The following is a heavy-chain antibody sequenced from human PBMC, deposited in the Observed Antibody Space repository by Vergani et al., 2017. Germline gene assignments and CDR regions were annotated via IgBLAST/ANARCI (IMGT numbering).Heavy chain of an antibody. J-gene: IGHJ6*02. CDR3: ARMSPRVREGYYGMDV. CDR2: IFSNDGK. CDR1: GFSLSNARMG. D-gene: IGHD3-10*01. V-gene: IGHV2-26*01. Sequence: QVTLKESGPVLVKPTETLTLTCTVSGFSLSNARMGVSWIRQPPGKALDWLAHIFSNDGKSYSTSLKSRLTISKDTSKSQVVLTMTNMEPVDTATYYCARMSPRVREGYYGMDVWGQGTTVTVSS.